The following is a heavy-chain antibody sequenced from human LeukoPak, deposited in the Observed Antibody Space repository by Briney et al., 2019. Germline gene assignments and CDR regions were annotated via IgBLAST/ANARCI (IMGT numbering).Heavy chain of an antibody. V-gene: IGHV3-49*04. D-gene: IGHD3-22*01. CDR1: GFTFGDYA. Sequence: GGSLRLSCKASGFTFGDYAMSWVRQAQGKGRGWVGLIRSKAYGGTTEYAASVKGRFTISRDDSKSIAYLQMNSLKTEDTAVYYCTRDGYDSSGYYYVFDYWGQGTLVTVSS. J-gene: IGHJ4*02. CDR2: IRSKAYGGTT. CDR3: TRDGYDSSGYYYVFDY.